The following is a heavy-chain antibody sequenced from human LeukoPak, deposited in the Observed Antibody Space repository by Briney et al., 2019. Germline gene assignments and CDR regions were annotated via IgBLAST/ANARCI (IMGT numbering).Heavy chain of an antibody. CDR2: MSGGGGYI. J-gene: IGHJ4*02. D-gene: IGHD6-13*01. Sequence: GGSLRLSCAASGFTFGNYVMTWVRQAPGKGLEWVSSMSGGGGYIFYADSVKGRFTISRDNSKNTLYLHMSSLRVDDTAIYYCAKSRESSIWYSLGDYWGQGTLVTVSS. CDR3: AKSRESSIWYSLGDY. CDR1: GFTFGNYV. V-gene: IGHV3-23*01.